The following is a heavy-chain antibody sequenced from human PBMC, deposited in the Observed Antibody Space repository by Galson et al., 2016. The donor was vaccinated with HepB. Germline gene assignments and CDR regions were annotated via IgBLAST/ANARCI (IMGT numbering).Heavy chain of an antibody. Sequence: SLRLSCAASGLTFRSYAFSWLRQAPGKGLEWVSVSASGDITYYAHAVKGRFTISRDKSKNTLFLNMISLRAEDTASYYCPSHIGGSSLYPFDIWGRGTMVTVSS. V-gene: IGHV3-23*01. CDR1: GLTFRSYA. D-gene: IGHD3-16*01. J-gene: IGHJ3*02. CDR2: SASGDIT. CDR3: PSHIGGSSLYPFDI.